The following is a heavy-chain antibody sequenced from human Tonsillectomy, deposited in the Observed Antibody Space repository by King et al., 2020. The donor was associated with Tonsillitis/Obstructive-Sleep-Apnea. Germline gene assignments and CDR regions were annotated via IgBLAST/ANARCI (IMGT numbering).Heavy chain of an antibody. Sequence: VQLVESGGGVVQPGRPLRLSCAASGFTFSSYGMHWVRQAPGKGLEWVEVIWYDGSNKYYADSVKGRFTISRDNSKNTLYLQMNSLRAEDTAVYYCADDLGDCGGYCYALDYWGQGTLVTVSS. CDR2: IWYDGSNK. J-gene: IGHJ4*02. CDR3: ADDLGDCGGYCYALDY. CDR1: GFTFSSYG. D-gene: IGHD2-21*02. V-gene: IGHV3-33*06.